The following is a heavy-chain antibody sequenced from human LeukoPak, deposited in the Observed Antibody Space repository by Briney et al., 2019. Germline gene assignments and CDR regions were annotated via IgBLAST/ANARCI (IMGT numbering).Heavy chain of an antibody. CDR2: IKQDGSEK. Sequence: GGSLRLSCAASGFTFSSYWMSWVRQAPGKGLEWVANIKQDGSEKYYVDSVKGRSTISRDNAKNSLYLQMNSLRAEDTAVYYCARDIRYYYDSSGYYMDVWGKGTTVTVSS. D-gene: IGHD3-22*01. J-gene: IGHJ6*03. CDR3: ARDIRYYYDSSGYYMDV. V-gene: IGHV3-7*01. CDR1: GFTFSSYW.